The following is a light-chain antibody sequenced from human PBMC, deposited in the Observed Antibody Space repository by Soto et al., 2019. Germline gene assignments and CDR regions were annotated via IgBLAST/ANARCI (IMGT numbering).Light chain of an antibody. CDR1: QSITTN. CDR2: GAS. J-gene: IGKJ4*01. CDR3: QQYNNCPLT. Sequence: EMVMTQSPATLSVSPGERATLSCRASQSITTNLAWYQQKPGQAPRLLIYGASTRATDIPARFSGSGSGTAFTLTISSLQSEDFAVYYCQQYNNCPLTFGGGTNVEIK. V-gene: IGKV3-15*01.